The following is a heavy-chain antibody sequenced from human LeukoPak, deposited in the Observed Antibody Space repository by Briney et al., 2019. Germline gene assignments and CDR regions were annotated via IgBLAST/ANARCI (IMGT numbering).Heavy chain of an antibody. D-gene: IGHD2-2*01. J-gene: IGHJ4*02. Sequence: PGGSLRLSCAASGFIFSNYWMSWVRQAPGKGLEWVANIKQDGSEIYYVDSVKGRFTISRDNAKNSLYLQMNSLRAEDTAVYYCARGSGDCSSTSCYRTSDYWGQGTLVTVSS. V-gene: IGHV3-7*01. CDR1: GFIFSNYW. CDR3: ARGSGDCSSTSCYRTSDY. CDR2: IKQDGSEI.